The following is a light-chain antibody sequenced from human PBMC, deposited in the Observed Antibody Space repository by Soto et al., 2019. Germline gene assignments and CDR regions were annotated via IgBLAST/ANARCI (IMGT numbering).Light chain of an antibody. CDR1: QSVSSN. J-gene: IGKJ5*01. CDR2: GAS. Sequence: EIVMTQSPATLSLSPGESATLSCRASQSVSSNLAWYQQKPGQAPTLLVYGASTSATGIPARFSGSGSGTEFTLTISSLQSEDFALYYGQQYNKWPPITFGQGTRLEIK. CDR3: QQYNKWPPIT. V-gene: IGKV3-15*01.